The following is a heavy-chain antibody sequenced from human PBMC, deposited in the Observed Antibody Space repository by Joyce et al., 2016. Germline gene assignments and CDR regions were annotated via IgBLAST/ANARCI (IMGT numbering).Heavy chain of an antibody. J-gene: IGHJ4*02. V-gene: IGHV3-30-3*01. CDR3: ARDPRGATRNYFDY. CDR2: ISIDGGNR. CDR1: GFSISSYA. D-gene: IGHD3-10*01. Sequence: QVQMVESGGGVVQPGRSLRLSCAASGFSISSYALHWVRQAPGKGLEWVAVISIDGGNRFYADSVQGRFTISRDNSKNTLYLQMNSLRGEDTAVYYCARDPRGATRNYFDYWGQGTLVTVSS.